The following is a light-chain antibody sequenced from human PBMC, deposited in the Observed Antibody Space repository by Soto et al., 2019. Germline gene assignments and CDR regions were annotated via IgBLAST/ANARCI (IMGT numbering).Light chain of an antibody. CDR3: RSYTDTGHVV. Sequence: QSVLTQPASVSGSPGQSITISCTGTSSDIGAYDYVSWDQQHTGKAPKLMIFEVSDRPSGASIRFSGSKSGNTASLTISGLQTEDDADYYYRSYTDTGHVVFGRETKLTVL. J-gene: IGLJ2*01. CDR1: SSDIGAYDY. V-gene: IGLV2-14*01. CDR2: EVS.